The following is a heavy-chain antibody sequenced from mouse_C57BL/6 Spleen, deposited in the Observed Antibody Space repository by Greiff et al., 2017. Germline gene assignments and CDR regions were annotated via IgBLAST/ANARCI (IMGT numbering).Heavy chain of an antibody. J-gene: IGHJ4*01. CDR3: AKSSGSLYYALGY. V-gene: IGHV1-52*01. CDR1: GYNFTSYW. D-gene: IGHD1-1*01. CDR2: IDPSDSET. Sequence: VQLQQPGAELVRPGSSVKLSCKASGYNFTSYWMHWVKQRPIQGLEWIGNIDPSDSETQYNQKFKDKATLTADKSSSTAYMQLSRLTSEDSAVYYGAKSSGSLYYALGYWGQGTSVTVSS.